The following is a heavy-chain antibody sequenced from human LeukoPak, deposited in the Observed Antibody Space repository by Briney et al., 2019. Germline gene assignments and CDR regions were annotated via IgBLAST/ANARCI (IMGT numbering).Heavy chain of an antibody. CDR1: GFTFSSYW. CDR2: IKQDGSEK. Sequence: PGGSLRLSCAASGFTFSSYWMSWVRQAPGKGLEWVANIKQDGSEKYYVDSVKGRFTISRDNAKNSLYLQMNSLRAEDTAVYYCAKGQQLVAFYYYYYYMDVWGKGTTVTISS. D-gene: IGHD6-13*01. J-gene: IGHJ6*03. CDR3: AKGQQLVAFYYYYYYMDV. V-gene: IGHV3-7*01.